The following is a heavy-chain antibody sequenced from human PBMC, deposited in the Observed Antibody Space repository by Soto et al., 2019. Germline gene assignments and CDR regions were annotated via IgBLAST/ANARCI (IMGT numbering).Heavy chain of an antibody. J-gene: IGHJ5*02. CDR1: GGTFRSYS. D-gene: IGHD2-21*01. CDR3: ARVFVVVFARYGDFTWFDP. CDR2: IIPISGTE. V-gene: IGHV1-69*01. Sequence: QVQLVQSGAEVKKPGSSVKVSCKASGGTFRSYSVSWVRQAPGQGLEWMGGIIPISGTENYAQKCQGRVTITADESATTAYMELSSLRSKDTAVYYWARVFVVVFARYGDFTWFDPWGQGTLVTVSP.